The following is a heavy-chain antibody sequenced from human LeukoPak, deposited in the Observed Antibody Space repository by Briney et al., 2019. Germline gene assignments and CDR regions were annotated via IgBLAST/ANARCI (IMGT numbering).Heavy chain of an antibody. CDR3: ARRGLSTMVRGVKSYNWFDP. CDR1: GGSISSGTYY. V-gene: IGHV4-61*02. J-gene: IGHJ5*02. Sequence: PSQTLSLTCTVSGGSISSGTYYWSWIRQPAGKGLEWIGRMYTSGSTKYNPSLKSRVTISVDTSKNQFSLKLSSVTAADTAVYYCARRGLSTMVRGVKSYNWFDPWGQGTLVTVSS. CDR2: MYTSGST. D-gene: IGHD3-10*01.